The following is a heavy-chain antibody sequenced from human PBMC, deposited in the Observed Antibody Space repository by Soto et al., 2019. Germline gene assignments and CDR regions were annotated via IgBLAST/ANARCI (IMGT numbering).Heavy chain of an antibody. J-gene: IGHJ4*02. CDR1: GYTLTELS. Sequence: GASVKVSCKVSGYTLTELSMHWVRQAPGKGLEWMGGFDPEDGETIYAQKFQGRVTMTEDTSTDTAYMELSGLRSDDTAVYYCAIFGREGYCFGGSCFDWGQGTLVTVSS. V-gene: IGHV1-24*01. CDR3: AIFGREGYCFGGSCFD. CDR2: FDPEDGET. D-gene: IGHD2-15*01.